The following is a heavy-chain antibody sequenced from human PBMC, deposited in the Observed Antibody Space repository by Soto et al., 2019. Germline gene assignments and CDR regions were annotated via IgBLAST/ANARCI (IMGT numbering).Heavy chain of an antibody. CDR1: GLTVCSCA. V-gene: IGHV3-30*04. CDR3: ARYCDSNDGMDV. J-gene: IGHJ6*02. CDR2: ISYDGKDK. D-gene: IGHD3-22*01. Sequence: GGSLRLSCAASGLTVCSCAMHWVRQAPGKGLEWVAVISYDGKDKYYADSVKGRFTISRDNSKNTLYLQMNSLRAEDTAVYYCARYCDSNDGMDVWGQGTTVTVSS.